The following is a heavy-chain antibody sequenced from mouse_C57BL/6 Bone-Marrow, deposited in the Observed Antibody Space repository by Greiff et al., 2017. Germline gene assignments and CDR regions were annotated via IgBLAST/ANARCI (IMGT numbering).Heavy chain of an antibody. Sequence: QVQLKESGAELARPGSSVKLSCKASGYTFTSYWMHWVKQRPIQGLEWIGNIDPSDSETHYNQKFKDKATLTVDKSSSTAYMQLSSLTSEDSAVYYCARLLGRAMDYWGQGTSVTVSS. J-gene: IGHJ4*01. D-gene: IGHD4-1*01. V-gene: IGHV1-52*01. CDR1: GYTFTSYW. CDR2: IDPSDSET. CDR3: ARLLGRAMDY.